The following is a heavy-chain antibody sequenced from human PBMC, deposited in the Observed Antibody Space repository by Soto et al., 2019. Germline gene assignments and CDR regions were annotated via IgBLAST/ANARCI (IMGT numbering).Heavy chain of an antibody. CDR1: AFIPSPYA. V-gene: IGHV3-23*01. CDR2: VSGSGGSGGTT. J-gene: IGHJ4*02. D-gene: IGHD2-15*01. Sequence: PERSRRLPWAPSAFIPSPYAMILCRRAPGKGLEWVSSVSGSGGSGGTTYYADSVKGRFTISRDNSLNTLFLQMNSLRAEDTAVYYCAKDRAYCYGASCYRHYGYGLDYSAQGAFDPVSS. CDR3: AKDRAYCYGASCYRHYGYGLDY.